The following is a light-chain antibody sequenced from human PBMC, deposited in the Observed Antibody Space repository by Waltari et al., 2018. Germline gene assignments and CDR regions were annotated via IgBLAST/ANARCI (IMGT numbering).Light chain of an antibody. V-gene: IGKV1-5*03. CDR1: QSVKNN. CDR3: QEYDSLPVT. J-gene: IGKJ4*01. CDR2: KAS. Sequence: IQMTQSPSTLSASVGDRITITCRTSQSVKNNLAWYQQKPGKAPKVLIHKASRLEGGVPSRFSGSGYGTEFTLTISSLQPDDFATYYCQEYDSLPVTFGGGTRVEIK.